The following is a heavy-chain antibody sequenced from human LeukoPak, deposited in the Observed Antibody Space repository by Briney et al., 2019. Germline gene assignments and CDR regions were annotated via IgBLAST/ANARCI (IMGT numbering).Heavy chain of an antibody. CDR2: IWYDGSNK. Sequence: PGRSLRLSCAASGFTFSSYGMHWVRQAPGKGLEWVAVIWYDGSNKYYADSVKGRFTISRDNSKNTLYLQMNSLRAGDTAVYYCARDSGYGDYEQVDYWGQGTLVTVSS. V-gene: IGHV3-33*01. CDR3: ARDSGYGDYEQVDY. CDR1: GFTFSSYG. J-gene: IGHJ4*02. D-gene: IGHD4-17*01.